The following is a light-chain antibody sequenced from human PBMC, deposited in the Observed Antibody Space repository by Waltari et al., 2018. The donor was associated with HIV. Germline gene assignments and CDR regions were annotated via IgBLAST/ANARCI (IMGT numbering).Light chain of an antibody. CDR3: CSYRDNYTLV. CDR2: DVS. CDR1: SSDFGGYKY. V-gene: IGLV2-11*01. Sequence: QSALTQPRSVSGSPGQSVTISCTGTSSDFGGYKYISWYQQHPGQAPKLMIYDVSERPSGVPDRFSGSKSGNTASLTISGLQAEDEADYYCCSYRDNYTLVFGGVTKVTVL. J-gene: IGLJ2*01.